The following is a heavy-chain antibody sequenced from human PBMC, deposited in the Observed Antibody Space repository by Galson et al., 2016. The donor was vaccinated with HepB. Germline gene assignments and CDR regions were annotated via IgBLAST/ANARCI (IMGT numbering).Heavy chain of an antibody. Sequence: PALVKPTQTLTLTCTFSGFSLSTSGVGVGWIRQPPGKALEWLALIYWDDDKRYSPSLNSRLTITKDTSKNQVVLTMTNMDPVDTATYYCARHRLGFDPWGQGTLVTVSS. D-gene: IGHD6-6*01. J-gene: IGHJ5*02. CDR3: ARHRLGFDP. CDR1: GFSLSTSGVG. V-gene: IGHV2-5*02. CDR2: IYWDDDK.